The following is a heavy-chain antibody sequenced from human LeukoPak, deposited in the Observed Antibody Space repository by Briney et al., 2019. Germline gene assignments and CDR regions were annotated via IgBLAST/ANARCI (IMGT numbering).Heavy chain of an antibody. CDR3: AREAYCSFASCPTDY. D-gene: IGHD2-2*01. J-gene: IGHJ4*01. CDR1: GYTFTDYY. Sequence: ASVKVSCKASGYTFTDYYMHWVRQAPGQGLEWMGWINPKSGDTHYAQKFQGRVTMTRDTSISTAYVELSGLRSDDTAIYSCAREAYCSFASCPTDYWXXXSXVTVSS. CDR2: INPKSGDT. V-gene: IGHV1-2*02.